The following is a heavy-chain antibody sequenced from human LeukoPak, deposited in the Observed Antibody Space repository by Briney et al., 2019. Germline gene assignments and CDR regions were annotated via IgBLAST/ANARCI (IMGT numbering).Heavy chain of an antibody. V-gene: IGHV4-38-2*01. D-gene: IGHD3-16*01. Sequence: SETLSLTCAVSGYSSSSGYFWGWIRQPPGKGLEWIGSISQSGNTYYNLSLKSRVTISVDTSKNQFSLKLSSVTAAGTAFYYCARLNQFVYRFDPWGQGTLVTVSS. J-gene: IGHJ5*02. CDR3: ARLNQFVYRFDP. CDR2: ISQSGNT. CDR1: GYSSSSGYF.